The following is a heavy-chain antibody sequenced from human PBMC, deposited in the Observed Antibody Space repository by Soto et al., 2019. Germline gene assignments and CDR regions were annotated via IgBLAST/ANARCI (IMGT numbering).Heavy chain of an antibody. D-gene: IGHD3-10*01. CDR2: ISSSSSYI. CDR1: GFTFSSYS. J-gene: IGHJ4*02. V-gene: IGHV3-21*01. CDR3: ARVYTYYYGSGSYYKTDY. Sequence: GGSLRLSCAASGFTFSSYSMNWVRQAPGKGLEWVSSISSSSSYIYYADSVKGRFTISRDNAKNSLYLQMNSLKAEDTAVYYCARVYTYYYGSGSYYKTDYWGQGTLVTVSS.